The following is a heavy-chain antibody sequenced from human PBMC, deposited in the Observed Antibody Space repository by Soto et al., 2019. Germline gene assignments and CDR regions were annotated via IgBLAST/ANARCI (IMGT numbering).Heavy chain of an antibody. CDR2: IKQDGSEK. CDR1: GFTFSSYW. V-gene: IGHV3-7*01. Sequence: PGGSLRLSCAASGFTFSSYWMSWVRQAPGKRLEWVANIKQDGSEKYYVDSVKGRFTISRDNAKNSLYLQMNSLRAEDTAVYYCARDEAVLLGFGELLSNDDFDIWGQGTMVNVSS. D-gene: IGHD3-10*01. CDR3: ARDEAVLLGFGELLSNDDFDI. J-gene: IGHJ3*02.